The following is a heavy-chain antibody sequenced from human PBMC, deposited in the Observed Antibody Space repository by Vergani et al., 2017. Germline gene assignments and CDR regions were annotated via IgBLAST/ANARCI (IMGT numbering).Heavy chain of an antibody. Sequence: QVQLQESGPGLVKPSGTLSLTCTVSGGSISSYHWSWIRQPPGKGLEWIGYIYYSGSTNYHPSLKSRVTISVDTSKNQFSLKLSSVTAADAAVYYCARRVGWAAVAGTGYWFDPWGQGTLVTVSS. D-gene: IGHD6-19*01. CDR2: IYYSGST. J-gene: IGHJ5*02. V-gene: IGHV4-59*01. CDR3: ARRVGWAAVAGTGYWFDP. CDR1: GGSISSYH.